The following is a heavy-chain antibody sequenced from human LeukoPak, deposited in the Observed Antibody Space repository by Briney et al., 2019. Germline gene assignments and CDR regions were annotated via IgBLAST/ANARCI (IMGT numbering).Heavy chain of an antibody. CDR1: GFTFSSYA. V-gene: IGHV3-30-3*01. Sequence: GGSLRLSCAASGFTFSSYAMSWVRRAPGKGLEWVAIISYDGSNEYYADSLKGRFTISRDNSKNTLYLQMNSLRAEDTAVYYCAKDFVHWGQGTLVTVSS. J-gene: IGHJ4*02. CDR3: AKDFVH. CDR2: ISYDGSNE.